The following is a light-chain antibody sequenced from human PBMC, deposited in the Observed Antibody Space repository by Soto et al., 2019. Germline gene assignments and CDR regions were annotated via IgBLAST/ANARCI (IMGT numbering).Light chain of an antibody. J-gene: IGKJ1*01. Sequence: EIVMTQSPATLSVSPGERATLSCRASQSVSTNLAWYQQKPGQAPRLLIYGASTRATGIPGRFSGSGSGTEFSLTISSLQSEDFAVYYCQQYNNWPLAFGQGTKVEIK. CDR2: GAS. V-gene: IGKV3-15*01. CDR3: QQYNNWPLA. CDR1: QSVSTN.